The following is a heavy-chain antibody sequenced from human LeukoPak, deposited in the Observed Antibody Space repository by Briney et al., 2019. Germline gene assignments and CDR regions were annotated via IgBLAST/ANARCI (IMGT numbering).Heavy chain of an antibody. CDR1: GGSISSGSYY. D-gene: IGHD4-17*01. CDR3: AKAYGDYYDHYYMDV. Sequence: PSQTLSLTCTVSGGSISSGSYYWSWIRQPAGKGLEWIGRIYSSGSTNYNPSLKSRVTISVDTSKNQVSLKLNSVTAADTAVYYCAKAYGDYYDHYYMDVWGKGTTVTVSS. J-gene: IGHJ6*03. V-gene: IGHV4-61*02. CDR2: IYSSGST.